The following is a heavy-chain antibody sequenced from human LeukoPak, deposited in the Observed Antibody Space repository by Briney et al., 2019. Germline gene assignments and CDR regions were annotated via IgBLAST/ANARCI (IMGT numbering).Heavy chain of an antibody. Sequence: SQTLSLTRAVSGGSISSGGYSWSWIRQPPGKGLEWIGYIYHSGSTYYNPSLKSRVTISVDRSKNQFSLKLSSVTAADTAVHYCASGTRDNWFDPWGQGTLVTVSS. V-gene: IGHV4-30-2*01. CDR3: ASGTRDNWFDP. D-gene: IGHD5-24*01. J-gene: IGHJ5*02. CDR1: GGSISSGGYS. CDR2: IYHSGST.